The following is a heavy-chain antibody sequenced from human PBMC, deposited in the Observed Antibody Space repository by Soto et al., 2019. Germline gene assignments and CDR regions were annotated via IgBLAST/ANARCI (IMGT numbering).Heavy chain of an antibody. CDR3: TRGLLGGAPSYTFHGMDV. Sequence: EVQLVESGGGLVQPGGSLRLSCAASGFTFSDHYMDWVRQAPGKGLEWVARSRNRVNSHTTEYAASVKGRFTISRDESNSSLYLQMNSLKIEDTAVYYCTRGLLGGAPSYTFHGMDVWGQGTRVTVSS. V-gene: IGHV3-72*01. D-gene: IGHD1-26*01. CDR2: SRNRVNSHTT. J-gene: IGHJ6*01. CDR1: GFTFSDHY.